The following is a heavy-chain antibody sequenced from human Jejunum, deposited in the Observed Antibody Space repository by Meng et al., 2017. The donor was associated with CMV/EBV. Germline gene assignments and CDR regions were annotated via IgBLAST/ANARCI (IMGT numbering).Heavy chain of an antibody. CDR2: IYTSGGT. CDR1: GDSINSRSYF. CDR3: ARETSAIMVDY. Sequence: TCTVTGDSINSRSYFWSWIRQPAGKGLEWIGRIYTSGGTNYNPSLESRVTISADTSKNQFSLKLSSLTAADTAFYYCARETSAIMVDYWGQGHLVTVSS. V-gene: IGHV4-61*02. D-gene: IGHD3-16*01. J-gene: IGHJ4*02.